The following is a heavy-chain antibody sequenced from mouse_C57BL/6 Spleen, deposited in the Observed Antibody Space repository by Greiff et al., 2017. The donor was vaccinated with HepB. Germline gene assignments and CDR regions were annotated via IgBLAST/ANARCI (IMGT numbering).Heavy chain of an antibody. V-gene: IGHV1-55*01. CDR1: GYTFTSYW. D-gene: IGHD2-4*01. Sequence: QVQLQQPGAELVKPGASVKMSCKASGYTFTSYWITWVKQRPGQGLEWIGDIYPGSGSTNYNEKFKSKARLTVDTSSRTAYMQLSSRTSEDSAVYYYARFGYDFWFAYWGQGTLVTVSA. CDR3: ARFGYDFWFAY. CDR2: IYPGSGST. J-gene: IGHJ3*01.